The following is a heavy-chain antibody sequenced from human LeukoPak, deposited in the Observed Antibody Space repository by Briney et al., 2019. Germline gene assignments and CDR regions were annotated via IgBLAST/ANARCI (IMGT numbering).Heavy chain of an antibody. Sequence: SETLSLTCTVSGGSISSYYWSWIRQPAGKGLEWIGRIYTSWSTDYNPSLKSRVSMSVDTSKNQFSLKLSSVTAADTAVYYCARYYDSSGYYTFDYWGQGTLVTVSS. V-gene: IGHV4-4*07. J-gene: IGHJ4*02. CDR1: GGSISSYY. D-gene: IGHD3-22*01. CDR2: IYTSWST. CDR3: ARYYDSSGYYTFDY.